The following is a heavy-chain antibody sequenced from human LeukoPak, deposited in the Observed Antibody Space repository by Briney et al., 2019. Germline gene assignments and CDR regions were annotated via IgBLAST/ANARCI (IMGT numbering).Heavy chain of an antibody. D-gene: IGHD2-15*01. V-gene: IGHV4-34*01. J-gene: IGHJ4*02. Sequence: PSETLSLTCAVYGGSFSGYYWSWIRQPPGKGLEWIGEINHSGSTNYNPSLKSRVTISVDTSKNQFSLKLSSVTAADTAVYYCARSLGYCSGGSCYADYWGQGTLVTVS. CDR2: INHSGST. CDR1: GGSFSGYY. CDR3: ARSLGYCSGGSCYADY.